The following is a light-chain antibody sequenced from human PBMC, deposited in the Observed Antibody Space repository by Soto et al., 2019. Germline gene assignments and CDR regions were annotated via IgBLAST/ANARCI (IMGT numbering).Light chain of an antibody. Sequence: DIQMTQSPSSLSASVGDRVSVTCRASQSISTFLNWYQQRPGEAPKLLIYAASSLQSGVPSRFSGSGSGADFTLTIGSLQPEDFATYYCQQIYTTPPTFGQGTSVDIK. J-gene: IGKJ1*01. V-gene: IGKV1-39*01. CDR3: QQIYTTPPT. CDR1: QSISTF. CDR2: AAS.